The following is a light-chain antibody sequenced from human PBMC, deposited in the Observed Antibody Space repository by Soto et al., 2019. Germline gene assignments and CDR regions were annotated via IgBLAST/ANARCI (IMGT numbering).Light chain of an antibody. CDR3: SSYTGSSTKL. J-gene: IGLJ2*01. CDR2: DVS. V-gene: IGLV2-14*03. CDR1: SSDVGGYNY. Sequence: QSVLTQPASVSGSPGQSITISCTGTSSDVGGYNYVSWYQQHPGKAPKLMIYDVSSRPSGVSNRFSGSKSGNTASLTISGPQPEDEADYYCSSYTGSSTKLFGGGTKVTVL.